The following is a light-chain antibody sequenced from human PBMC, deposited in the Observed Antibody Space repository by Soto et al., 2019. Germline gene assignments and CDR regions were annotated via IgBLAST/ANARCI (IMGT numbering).Light chain of an antibody. CDR3: CSYTGRHAV. J-gene: IGLJ7*02. V-gene: IGLV2-23*02. CDR1: SGDVGSYNL. CDR2: EVT. Sequence: QSALTQPASVSGSPGQSITISCTGTSGDVGSYNLVSWYQHHPGKAPKLMIYEVTKRPSGVSNRFSGTNSDNTASLTISGLQAEDEADYYCCSYTGRHAVFGGGTQLTAL.